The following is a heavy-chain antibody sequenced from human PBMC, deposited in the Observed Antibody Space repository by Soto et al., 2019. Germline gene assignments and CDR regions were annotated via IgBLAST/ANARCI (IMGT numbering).Heavy chain of an antibody. CDR3: ARARLRAVYAFDF. Sequence: SETLSLTCTLSGVSITSGAYYWTWVRQHPGKGLEWIGYIYYNGNTYFSPSLKSRLTISIDTSKNQFSLKLSSVTAADTAMYYCARARLRAVYAFDFLGQVTMVTVSS. D-gene: IGHD4-17*01. CDR2: IYYNGNT. V-gene: IGHV4-31*03. J-gene: IGHJ3*01. CDR1: GVSITSGAYY.